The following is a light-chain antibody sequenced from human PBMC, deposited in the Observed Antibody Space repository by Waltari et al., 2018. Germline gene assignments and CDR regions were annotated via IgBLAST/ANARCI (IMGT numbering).Light chain of an antibody. CDR3: YSTDYTGNYWV. J-gene: IGLJ3*02. CDR2: EDT. CDR1: ALPTKS. Sequence: SYELTQPPSVSVSPGHTARTTCPGEALPTKSAYWYRQKSGQAPVLVIYEDTKRPSGIPERISGSNSGAVATLTITGAQVEDEADYYCYSTDYTGNYWVFGGGTKLTVL. V-gene: IGLV3-10*01.